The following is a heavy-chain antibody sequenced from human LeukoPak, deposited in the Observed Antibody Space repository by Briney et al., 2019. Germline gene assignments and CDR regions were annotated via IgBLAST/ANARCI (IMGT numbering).Heavy chain of an antibody. V-gene: IGHV3-30-3*01. CDR2: ISYDGSNK. CDR1: GFTFSSYA. Sequence: GGSLRLSCAASGFTFSSYAMHWVRQAPGKGLEWVAVISYDGSNKYYADSVKGRFTISRDNSKNTLYLQMNSLRAEDTAVYYCARVPALDSGWYGGYFQHWGQGTLVTVSS. D-gene: IGHD6-19*01. J-gene: IGHJ1*01. CDR3: ARVPALDSGWYGGYFQH.